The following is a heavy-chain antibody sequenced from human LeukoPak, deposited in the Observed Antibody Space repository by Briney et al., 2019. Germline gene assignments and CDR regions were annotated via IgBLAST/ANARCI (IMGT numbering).Heavy chain of an antibody. CDR3: ARSPWFVVVPAAIVGDAFDI. J-gene: IGHJ3*02. Sequence: SQTLSLTCAVSGGSISSGGYSWSWIRQPPGKGLEWIGYIYHSGSTYYNPSLKSRVTISVDTSKNQFSLKLSSVTAADTAVYYCARSPWFVVVPAAIVGDAFDIWGQGTMVTVSS. V-gene: IGHV4-30-2*01. CDR2: IYHSGST. CDR1: GGSISSGGYS. D-gene: IGHD2-2*02.